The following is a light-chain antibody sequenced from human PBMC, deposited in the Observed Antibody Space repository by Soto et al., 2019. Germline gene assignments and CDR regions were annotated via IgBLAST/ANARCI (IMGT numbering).Light chain of an antibody. CDR3: LQYSSHSWT. CDR1: RDISDW. J-gene: IGKJ1*01. V-gene: IGKV1-5*01. CDR2: DAS. Sequence: DIQMTQSPFTLSLSVGDRVTITCRASRDISDWLAWYQQKPGKAPELLIFDASSLESGVPSRFSGSGSGTEFTLTISSLQPDDVATYYCLQYSSHSWTFGQGTKVDIK.